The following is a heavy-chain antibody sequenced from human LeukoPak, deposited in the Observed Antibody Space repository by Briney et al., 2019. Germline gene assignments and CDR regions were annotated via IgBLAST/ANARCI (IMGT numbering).Heavy chain of an antibody. CDR2: IYDSGKT. CDR3: ARGGGTLDY. J-gene: IGHJ4*02. CDR1: GDSISSYY. Sequence: SETPSLTCTVSGDSISSYYWSWIRQPPGKGLEWIGYIYDSGKTNYNASLISRVTISVDTSKNQFSLKLTSVTPADTAVYYCARGGGTLDYWGQGTLVTVSS. D-gene: IGHD3-16*01. V-gene: IGHV4-59*01.